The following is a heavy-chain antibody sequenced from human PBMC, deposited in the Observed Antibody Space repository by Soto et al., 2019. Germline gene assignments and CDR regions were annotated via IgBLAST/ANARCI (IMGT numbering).Heavy chain of an antibody. J-gene: IGHJ4*02. Sequence: QVQLVESGGGVVQPGRSLRLSCAASGFSFSSYAIHWVRQAPGKRLEWVAVISNDGSNKYYRDSVKGRFTISRDNSQNTLYLQMNSLTAEDTAVYYCVKETEVRGANDYWGQGTLVTVSS. V-gene: IGHV3-30*04. CDR1: GFSFSSYA. D-gene: IGHD3-10*01. CDR2: ISNDGSNK. CDR3: VKETEVRGANDY.